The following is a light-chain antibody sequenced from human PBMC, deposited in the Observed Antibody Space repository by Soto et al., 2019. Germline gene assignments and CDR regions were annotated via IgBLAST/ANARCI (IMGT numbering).Light chain of an antibody. CDR3: SSSVTETHYL. Sequence: SALAQPASVARSPGHSITISCTGTSSDVVSYNSVSWYQQHPHRAPQVIIYKGTQRPSGVSNRFSGSTSGNAASLTISALQADDEADYFSSSSVTETHYLLGTG. CDR1: SSDVVSYNS. J-gene: IGLJ1*01. CDR2: KGT. V-gene: IGLV2-23*01.